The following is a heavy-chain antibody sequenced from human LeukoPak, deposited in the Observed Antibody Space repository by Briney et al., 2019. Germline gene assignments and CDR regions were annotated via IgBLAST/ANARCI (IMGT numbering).Heavy chain of an antibody. Sequence: EASVKVSCKASGYTFTGYYMHWVRQAPGQVLEWMGRINPNSGGTNYAQKFQGRVTMTRDTSISTAYMELSRLRSDDTAVYYCARYRYDFWSGYYYYMDVWGKGTTVTVSS. D-gene: IGHD3-3*01. CDR1: GYTFTGYY. J-gene: IGHJ6*03. V-gene: IGHV1-2*06. CDR3: ARYRYDFWSGYYYYMDV. CDR2: INPNSGGT.